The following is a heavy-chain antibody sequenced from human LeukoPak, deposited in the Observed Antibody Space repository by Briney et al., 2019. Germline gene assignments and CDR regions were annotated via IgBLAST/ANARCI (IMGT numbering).Heavy chain of an antibody. CDR2: IIPIFGTA. V-gene: IGHV1-69*13. D-gene: IGHD3-22*01. CDR1: GGTFSSYA. CDR3: ARAYYDGSGQRDYFDY. Sequence: SVKVSCKASGGTFSSYAISWVRQAPGQGLEWMGGIIPIFGTANYAQKFQGRVTITADESTSTAYMELSSLRSEDTAVYYCARAYYDGSGQRDYFDYWGQGTLVTVSS. J-gene: IGHJ4*02.